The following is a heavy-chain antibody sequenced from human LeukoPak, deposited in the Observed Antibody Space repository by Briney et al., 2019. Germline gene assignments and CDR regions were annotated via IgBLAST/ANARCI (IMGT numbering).Heavy chain of an antibody. CDR3: ATGAAIVGVTLDY. J-gene: IGHJ4*02. CDR1: GVTFTTYD. D-gene: IGHD1-26*01. V-gene: IGHV1-58*01. CDR2: LVVGSGNT. Sequence: SVKVTCNVSGVTFTTYDWRWVRQARGQRLEWIGWLVVGSGNTNYAQKFQERVTINRDMFPSTAYMKLSSLRSEDTAVYYCATGAAIVGVTLDYWGQGTLVTVSS.